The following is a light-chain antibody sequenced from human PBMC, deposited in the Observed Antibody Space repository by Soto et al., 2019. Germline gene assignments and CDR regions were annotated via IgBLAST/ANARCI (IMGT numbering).Light chain of an antibody. CDR1: SSDVGGYNY. J-gene: IGLJ1*01. V-gene: IGLV2-14*03. Sequence: QSALTQPASVSGSPGQSITISCTGTSSDVGGYNYVSWYQHHPGKAPKLMIYDVSNRPSGVSNRFSGSKSGNTASLIISGLRAEDEADYYCSSYTSSSTLSTYVFGTGTKVTVL. CDR2: DVS. CDR3: SSYTSSSTLSTYV.